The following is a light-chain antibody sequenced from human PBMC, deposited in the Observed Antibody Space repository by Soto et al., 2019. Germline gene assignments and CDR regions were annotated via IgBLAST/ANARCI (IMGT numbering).Light chain of an antibody. Sequence: IVLTQSAVTLAVSPGERAVLSCRASQSVSTSLAWYQHKPGQAPRLFIYDASKRAPGIPARFSGSGSGTDFTLTISSLEPEDFAVYYCQVRDVWPSFGQGTKVDIK. CDR1: QSVSTS. CDR3: QVRDVWPS. CDR2: DAS. J-gene: IGKJ1*01. V-gene: IGKV3-11*01.